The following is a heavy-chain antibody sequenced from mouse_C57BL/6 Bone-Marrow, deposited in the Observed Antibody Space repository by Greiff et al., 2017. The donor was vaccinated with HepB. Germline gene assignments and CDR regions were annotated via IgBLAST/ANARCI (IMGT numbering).Heavy chain of an antibody. CDR2: IYPGDGDT. Sequence: QVQLQQSGAELVKPGASVKISCKASGYAFSSYWMNWVKQRPGKGLEWIGQIYPGDGDTNYNGKFKGKATLTADKSSSTAYMQLSSLTSEDSAVYFCARFGGATTVVAVDYWGQGTTLTVSS. D-gene: IGHD1-1*01. CDR3: ARFGGATTVVAVDY. CDR1: GYAFSSYW. V-gene: IGHV1-80*01. J-gene: IGHJ2*01.